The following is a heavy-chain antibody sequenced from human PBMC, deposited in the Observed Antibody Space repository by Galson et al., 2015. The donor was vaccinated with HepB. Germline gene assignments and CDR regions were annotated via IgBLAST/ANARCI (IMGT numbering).Heavy chain of an antibody. CDR1: GFTFSSYA. Sequence: SLRLSCAASGFTFSSYAMSWVRQAPGKGLEWVSAISGSGGSTYYADSVKGRFTISRDNSKNTLYLQMNSLRAEDTAVYYCAKDDSSGYYTEYFQHWGQGTLVTVSS. V-gene: IGHV3-23*01. J-gene: IGHJ1*01. D-gene: IGHD3-22*01. CDR2: ISGSGGST. CDR3: AKDDSSGYYTEYFQH.